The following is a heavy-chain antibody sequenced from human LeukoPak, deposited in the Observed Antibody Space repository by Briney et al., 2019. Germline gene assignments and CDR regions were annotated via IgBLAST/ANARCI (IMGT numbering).Heavy chain of an antibody. CDR3: ARSRRRTIAAAGTDFDY. J-gene: IGHJ4*02. D-gene: IGHD6-13*01. Sequence: SETLSLTCTVSGGSISSGGYYWSWIRQHPGKGLEWIGYIYYSGSTYYNPSLKSRVTISVDTSKNQFSLKLSSVTAADTAVYYCARSRRRTIAAAGTDFDYWGQGTLLTVSS. CDR2: IYYSGST. V-gene: IGHV4-31*03. CDR1: GGSISSGGYY.